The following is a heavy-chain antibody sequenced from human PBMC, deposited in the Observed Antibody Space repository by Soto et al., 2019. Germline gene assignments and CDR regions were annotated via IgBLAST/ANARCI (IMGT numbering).Heavy chain of an antibody. CDR2: ISGSGGST. D-gene: IGHD6-13*01. CDR1: GFTFSSYG. Sequence: PGGSLRLSCAASGFTFSSYGMHWVRQAPGKGLEWVAVISGSGGSTYYADSVKGRFTISRDNSKNTLYLQMNSLRAEDTAVYYCAIGSGSSDPNAFDIWGQGTMVTVSS. J-gene: IGHJ3*02. CDR3: AIGSGSSDPNAFDI. V-gene: IGHV3-23*01.